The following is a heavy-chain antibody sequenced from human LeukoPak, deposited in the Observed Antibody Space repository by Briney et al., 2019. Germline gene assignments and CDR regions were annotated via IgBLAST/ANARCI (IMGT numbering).Heavy chain of an antibody. V-gene: IGHV1-2*02. J-gene: IGHJ6*03. CDR1: GYTFTGYY. CDR3: ARDPESYYYYYMDV. Sequence: ASVKVSCKASGYTFTGYYLQWLRQAPGQGLEWMGWINPNSGDTNYAQKFQGRVTMTRDTSISTAYMELSRLRSDDTAVYYCARDPESYYYYYMDVWGKGTTVTVSS. CDR2: INPNSGDT.